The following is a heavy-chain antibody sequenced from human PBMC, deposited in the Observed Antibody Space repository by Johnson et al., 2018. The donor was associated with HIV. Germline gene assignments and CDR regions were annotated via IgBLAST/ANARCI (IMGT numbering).Heavy chain of an antibody. J-gene: IGHJ3*02. D-gene: IGHD3-3*01. CDR3: AKTNYNFWSGYAFDI. V-gene: IGHV3-33*06. CDR2: IWYDGSNK. Sequence: QVQLVESGGGVVQPGRSLRLSCAASRFTFSSYGMHWVRQAPGKGLKWVAVIWYDGSNKYYADSVKGRFTISRDNSKNTLYLQMNSLRAEDTAVYYCAKTNYNFWSGYAFDIWGQGTMVIVSS. CDR1: RFTFSSYG.